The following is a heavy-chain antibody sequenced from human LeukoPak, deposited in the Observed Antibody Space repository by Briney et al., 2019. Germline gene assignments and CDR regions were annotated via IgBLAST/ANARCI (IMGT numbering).Heavy chain of an antibody. D-gene: IGHD3-3*01. J-gene: IGHJ4*02. Sequence: SETLSLTCAVYGGSLSGYYWSWLRRPPGKGLEWFGEINHSGSTNYNPSLKSRVTISVDTSKNQFSLKLSSVTAADTAVYYCARELVDYDFWSGYYPKYYFDYWGQGTLVTVSS. CDR1: GGSLSGYY. V-gene: IGHV4-34*01. CDR3: ARELVDYDFWSGYYPKYYFDY. CDR2: INHSGST.